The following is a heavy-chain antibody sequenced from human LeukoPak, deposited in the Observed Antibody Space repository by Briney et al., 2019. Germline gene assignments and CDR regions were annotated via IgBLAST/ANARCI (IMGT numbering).Heavy chain of an antibody. Sequence: GGSLRLSCAASGFTFSSYSMNWVRQAPGKGLEWVSSISSSSSYIYYADSVKGRFTISRDNAKNSLYLQMNSLRAEDTAVYYCARGYWRQLWLGDEAFDIWGQGTMVTVSS. CDR2: ISSSSSYI. D-gene: IGHD5-18*01. CDR3: ARGYWRQLWLGDEAFDI. V-gene: IGHV3-21*01. J-gene: IGHJ3*02. CDR1: GFTFSSYS.